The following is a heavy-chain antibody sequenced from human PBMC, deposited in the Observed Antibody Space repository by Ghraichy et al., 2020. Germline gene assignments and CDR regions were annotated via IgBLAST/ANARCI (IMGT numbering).Heavy chain of an antibody. Sequence: GGSLRLSCVTSGFTFSSFTMNWVRQAPGKGLEWISSIRSSTSYIFYADSVKGRFTISRDNAKNSVFLQMNGLGVDDTGVYYCARVQKMTGDPLAFDIWGQGTVVTVSS. CDR3: ARVQKMTGDPLAFDI. D-gene: IGHD3-9*01. CDR2: IRSSTSYI. V-gene: IGHV3-21*01. CDR1: GFTFSSFT. J-gene: IGHJ3*02.